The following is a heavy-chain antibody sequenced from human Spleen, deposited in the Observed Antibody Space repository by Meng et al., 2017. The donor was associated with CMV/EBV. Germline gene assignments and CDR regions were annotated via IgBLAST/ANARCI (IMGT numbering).Heavy chain of an antibody. V-gene: IGHV6-1*01. J-gene: IGHJ4*02. Sequence: SCAISGDSVSSNSAAWNWIRQSPSRGLEWLGRTYYRSKWYNDYAVSVKSRITINPDTSKNQFSLQLNSVTPEDTAVYYCARDVYYYDSSGYLDWGQGTLVTVSS. CDR2: TYYRSKWYN. CDR3: ARDVYYYDSSGYLD. D-gene: IGHD3-22*01. CDR1: GDSVSSNSAA.